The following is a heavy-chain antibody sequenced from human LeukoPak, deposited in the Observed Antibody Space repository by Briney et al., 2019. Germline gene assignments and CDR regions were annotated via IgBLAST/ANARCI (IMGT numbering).Heavy chain of an antibody. V-gene: IGHV4-59*12. Sequence: SETLSLTCTVSGGSISSYYWSWIRQPPGKGLEWIGYIYYSGSTNYNPSLKSRVTISVDTSKNQFSLKLSSVTAADTAVYYCARDSYDILTGYYTRFDYWGQGTLVTVSS. CDR1: GGSISSYY. D-gene: IGHD3-9*01. J-gene: IGHJ4*02. CDR2: IYYSGST. CDR3: ARDSYDILTGYYTRFDY.